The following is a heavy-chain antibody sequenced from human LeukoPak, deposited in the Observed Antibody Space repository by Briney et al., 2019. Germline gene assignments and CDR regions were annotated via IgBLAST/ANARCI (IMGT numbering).Heavy chain of an antibody. V-gene: IGHV4-39*07. D-gene: IGHD3-10*01. J-gene: IGHJ3*02. CDR3: TKSDGYGLIRI. Sequence: SETLSLTCSVSGDSITDYYWGWIRQPPGKGLEWIGNIYYTGNTYYNSSLKSRVTISLDTSKNQFSLKVISKTAADTAAYYCTKSDGYGLIRICGRGTMVTVSS. CDR2: IYYTGNT. CDR1: GDSITDYY.